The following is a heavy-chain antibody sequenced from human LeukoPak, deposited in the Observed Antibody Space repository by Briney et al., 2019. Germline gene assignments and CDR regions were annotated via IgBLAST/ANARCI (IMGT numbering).Heavy chain of an antibody. CDR3: ARVRQWLVYAFGY. V-gene: IGHV1-8*01. D-gene: IGHD6-19*01. CDR1: GYTFTSYD. J-gene: IGHJ4*02. Sequence: ASVKVSCKASGYTFTSYDINWVRQATGQGLEWMGWMNPSGGNTGYAQKFQGRVTMTRNTSISTAYMELSSLRSEDTAVYYCARVRQWLVYAFGYWGQGTLVTVSS. CDR2: MNPSGGNT.